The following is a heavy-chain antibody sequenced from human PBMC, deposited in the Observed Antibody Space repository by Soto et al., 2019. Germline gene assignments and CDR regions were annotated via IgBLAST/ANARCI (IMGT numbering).Heavy chain of an antibody. Sequence: GGSLRLSCAASGFTFSSYAMSWVRQAPGKGLEWVSAISGSGGSTYYADSVKGRFTISRDNSKNTLYLQMNSLRAEDTAVYYCAKRDSSSSPWAQEKYYFDYWGQGTLVTVSS. CDR3: AKRDSSSSPWAQEKYYFDY. CDR1: GFTFSSYA. CDR2: ISGSGGST. V-gene: IGHV3-23*01. D-gene: IGHD6-13*01. J-gene: IGHJ4*02.